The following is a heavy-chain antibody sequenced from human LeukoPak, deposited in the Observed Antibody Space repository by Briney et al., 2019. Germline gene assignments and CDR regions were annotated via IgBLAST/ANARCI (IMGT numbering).Heavy chain of an antibody. Sequence: GGSLRLSCAASGLTFRNYWMHWVRQAPGQGLMWLSRITSDGSDTIYADSGKGRFTISRDNAKNTVYLQMNSLSAEDTAVYYCATGGEQYYDYWGQGTLVTVSS. CDR2: ITSDGSDT. J-gene: IGHJ4*02. CDR3: ATGGEQYYDY. CDR1: GLTFRNYW. V-gene: IGHV3-74*01. D-gene: IGHD1/OR15-1a*01.